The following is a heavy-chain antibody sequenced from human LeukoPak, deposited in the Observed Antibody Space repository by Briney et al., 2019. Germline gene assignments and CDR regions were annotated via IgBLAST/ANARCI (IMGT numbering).Heavy chain of an antibody. Sequence: GASVKVSCKASGYTLTSFGISWVRQAPGQGLEWMGWINTNNGDTNYAQKFQGRVTMTTDTSTSTAYMELRSLTSDDTAVYYCARAVEQWLQGGPFDYWGQGTLVIVSS. V-gene: IGHV1-18*01. CDR2: INTNNGDT. CDR3: ARAVEQWLQGGPFDY. CDR1: GYTLTSFG. J-gene: IGHJ4*02. D-gene: IGHD6-19*01.